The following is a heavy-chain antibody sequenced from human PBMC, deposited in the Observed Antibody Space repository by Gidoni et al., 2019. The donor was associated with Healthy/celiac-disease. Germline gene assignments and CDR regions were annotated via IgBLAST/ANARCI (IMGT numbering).Heavy chain of an antibody. D-gene: IGHD3-10*01. Sequence: QVQLVESGGGVVQPGRSLRLSCAASGFNFSSYAMHWVRQAPGKGLGWVAVISYDGSNKYYADSVKGRFTISRDNSKNTLYLQMNSLRAEDTAVYYCARDRSSGSYYNGGYWGQGTLVTVSS. V-gene: IGHV3-30-3*01. CDR2: ISYDGSNK. CDR1: GFNFSSYA. J-gene: IGHJ4*02. CDR3: ARDRSSGSYYNGGY.